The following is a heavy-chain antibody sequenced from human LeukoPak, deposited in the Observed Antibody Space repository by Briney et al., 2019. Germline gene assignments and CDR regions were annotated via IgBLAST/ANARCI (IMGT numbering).Heavy chain of an antibody. V-gene: IGHV3-74*01. CDR1: GFSFRNAW. J-gene: IGHJ5*02. CDR3: ARSDWFDP. CDR2: IKGDGSVT. D-gene: IGHD3-3*01. Sequence: QSGGSLRLSCAASGFSFRNAWMHRVRQASGKGLVWVSRIKGDGSVTVYADSVKGRFTISRDNAKNTLYLQMNSLRVEDTAVYYCARSDWFDPWGQGTLVTVSS.